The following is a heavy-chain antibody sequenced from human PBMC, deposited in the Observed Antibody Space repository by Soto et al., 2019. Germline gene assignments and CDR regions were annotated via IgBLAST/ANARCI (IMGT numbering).Heavy chain of an antibody. J-gene: IGHJ5*02. CDR1: GGSISSSSYY. CDR3: ARKEGRRYLEWLSEEPKTTNWFDP. Sequence: QLQLQESGPGLVKPSDTLSLTCTVSGGSISSSSYYWGWIRQPPGKGLEWIGRIYYSGSTYYNPSLKSRVTVSVHTSKNHFALKLSSVTAADTAVYYCARKEGRRYLEWLSEEPKTTNWFDPWGQGTLVTVSS. D-gene: IGHD3-3*01. CDR2: IYYSGST. V-gene: IGHV4-39*01.